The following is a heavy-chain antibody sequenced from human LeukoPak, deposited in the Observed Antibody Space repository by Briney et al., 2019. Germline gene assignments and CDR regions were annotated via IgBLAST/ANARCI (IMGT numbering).Heavy chain of an antibody. V-gene: IGHV1-69*04. CDR3: ARVDTAMVIDY. CDR2: IIPILGIA. Sequence: SVKVSCKTSGYTFNYYGISWVRQAPGQGLEWMGRIIPILGIANYAQKFQGRVTITADKSTSTAYMELSSLRSEDTAVYYCARVDTAMVIDYWGQGTLVTVSS. J-gene: IGHJ4*02. D-gene: IGHD5-18*01. CDR1: GYTFNYYG.